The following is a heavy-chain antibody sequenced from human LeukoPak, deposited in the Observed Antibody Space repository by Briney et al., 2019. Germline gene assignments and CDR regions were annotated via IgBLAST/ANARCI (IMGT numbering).Heavy chain of an antibody. CDR2: ISSSGGTI. D-gene: IGHD5-12*01. CDR3: AREDIRGSGYDLDY. V-gene: IGHV3-11*01. CDR1: GFTFSDYY. J-gene: IGHJ4*02. Sequence: GGSLRLSCAASGFTFSDYYMSWIRQAPGKGLEWVSYISSSGGTIYYADSVKGRFTISRDNAKNSLYLQMNSLRAEDTAVYYCAREDIRGSGYDLDYWGQGTLVTVSS.